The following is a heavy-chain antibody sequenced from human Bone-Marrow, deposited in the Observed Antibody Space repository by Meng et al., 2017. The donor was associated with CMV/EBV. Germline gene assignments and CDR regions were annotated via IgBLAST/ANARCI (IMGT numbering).Heavy chain of an antibody. D-gene: IGHD6-19*01. CDR3: AKGLYSSGWYGGYYYYYGMDV. CDR1: GFTFSSYG. J-gene: IGHJ6*02. V-gene: IGHV3-33*06. CDR2: IWYDGSNK. Sequence: GGSLRLSCAASGFTFSSYGMHWVRQAPGKGLEWVAVIWYDGSNKYYADPVKGRFTISRDNSKNTLYLQMNSLRAEDTAVYYCAKGLYSSGWYGGYYYYYGMDVWGQGTTVTVSS.